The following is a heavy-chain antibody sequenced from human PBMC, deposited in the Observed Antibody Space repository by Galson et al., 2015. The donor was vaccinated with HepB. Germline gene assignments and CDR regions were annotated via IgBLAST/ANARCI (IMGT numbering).Heavy chain of an antibody. V-gene: IGHV1-2*02. Sequence: SVKVSCKASGYTFTGYYMHWVRQAPGQGLEWMGWINPNSGGTNYAQKFQGRVTMTRDTSISTAYMELSRLRSDDTAVYYCAREGYCSGGSCYGDWFDPWGQGTLVTVSS. CDR2: INPNSGGT. CDR3: AREGYCSGGSCYGDWFDP. J-gene: IGHJ5*02. D-gene: IGHD2-15*01. CDR1: GYTFTGYY.